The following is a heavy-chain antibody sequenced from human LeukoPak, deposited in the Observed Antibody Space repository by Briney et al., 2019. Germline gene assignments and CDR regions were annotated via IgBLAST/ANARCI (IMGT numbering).Heavy chain of an antibody. D-gene: IGHD3-22*01. CDR1: GASISSYY. CDR3: ARGAYYYESTS. Sequence: SETLSLTCTVSGASISSYYWSWIRQPAGKGLEWIGRTYTSGTINYNPSLKSRVTMSVDTSKNQFSQKLSSVTAADTAVYYCARGAYYYESTSWGQGALVTVSS. CDR2: TYTSGTI. V-gene: IGHV4-4*07. J-gene: IGHJ4*02.